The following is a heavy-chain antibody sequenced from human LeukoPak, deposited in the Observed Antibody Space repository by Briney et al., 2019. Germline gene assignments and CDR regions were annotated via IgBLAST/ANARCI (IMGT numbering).Heavy chain of an antibody. Sequence: SETLSLTCTVSGGSISSYYWSWIRQPPGKGLEWIGYIYYSGGTNYNPSLKSRVTISVDTSKNQYSLKLSSVTAADTAVYYCARDATDYGDYEFDYWGQGTLVTVSS. CDR3: ARDATDYGDYEFDY. J-gene: IGHJ4*02. D-gene: IGHD4-17*01. V-gene: IGHV4-59*01. CDR1: GGSISSYY. CDR2: IYYSGGT.